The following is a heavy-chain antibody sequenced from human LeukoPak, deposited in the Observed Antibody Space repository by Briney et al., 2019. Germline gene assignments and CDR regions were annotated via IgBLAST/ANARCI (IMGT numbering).Heavy chain of an antibody. CDR2: IYYSGST. Sequence: GSLRLSCAASGFTFSSYWMSWVRQPPGKGLEWIGSIYYSGSTYYNPSLKGRVTISVDTSKNQFSLKLSSVTAADTAVYYCARLLNYYGSGSVDYWGQGTLVTVSS. D-gene: IGHD3-10*01. J-gene: IGHJ4*02. CDR1: GFTFSSYW. V-gene: IGHV4-39*01. CDR3: ARLLNYYGSGSVDY.